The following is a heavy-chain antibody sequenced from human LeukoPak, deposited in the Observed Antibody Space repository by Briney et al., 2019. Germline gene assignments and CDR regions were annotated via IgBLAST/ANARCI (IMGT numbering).Heavy chain of an antibody. CDR1: GGSFSGYY. Sequence: SETLSLTCAVYGGSFSGYYWSWIRQPPGKGLEWIGEINHSGSTNYNPSLKSRVTISVDTSKNQFSLKLSSVTAADTAVYYCARGRDYGGNHFDYWGQGTLVTVSS. CDR2: INHSGST. CDR3: ARGRDYGGNHFDY. J-gene: IGHJ4*02. V-gene: IGHV4-34*01. D-gene: IGHD4-23*01.